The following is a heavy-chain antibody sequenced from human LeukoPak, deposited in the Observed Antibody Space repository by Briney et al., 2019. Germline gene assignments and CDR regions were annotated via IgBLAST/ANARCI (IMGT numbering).Heavy chain of an antibody. J-gene: IGHJ4*02. CDR3: TRDLRGCSGGNCYSRFSFDY. Sequence: SETLSLTCTVSGGSISSSSYYWGWIRQPPGKGLEWIGSIYYSGSTYYNPSLKSRVTISVDTSKNQFSLKLSSVTAADTAMYYCTRDLRGCSGGNCYSRFSFDYWGQGTLVTVSS. CDR2: IYYSGST. CDR1: GGSISSSSYY. V-gene: IGHV4-39*07. D-gene: IGHD2-15*01.